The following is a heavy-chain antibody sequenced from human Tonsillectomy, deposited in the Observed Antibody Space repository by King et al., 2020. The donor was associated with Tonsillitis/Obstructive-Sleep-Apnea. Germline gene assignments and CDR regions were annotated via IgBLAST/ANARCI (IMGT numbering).Heavy chain of an antibody. V-gene: IGHV1-46*01. D-gene: IGHD1-14*01. CDR2: INPSDGIP. CDR3: ARDDVVGRYIDS. Sequence: VQLVESGAEVKTPGASVKVSCKASGYTFTRCDIHWVRQARGQGLEWMGLINPSDGIPTYAQKFQGRVTRTTDTPARTVYLQLSSLRSEDTAVYYCARDDVVGRYIDSWGQGTLVTVSS. CDR1: GYTFTRCD. J-gene: IGHJ4*02.